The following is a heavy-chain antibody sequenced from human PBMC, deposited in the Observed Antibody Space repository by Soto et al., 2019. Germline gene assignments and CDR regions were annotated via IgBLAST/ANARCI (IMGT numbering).Heavy chain of an antibody. Sequence: QVQLVESGGGVVQPGRSLRLSCEASGLTFSRSGMHWVRQSPGKGLEWLAVISYDGSQRYYADSMKGRFTISRDNSKNTVYLQINSRRVEDTAVYYCAYQEGQWLPGEHWGRGTLVTVSS. D-gene: IGHD6-19*01. CDR3: AYQEGQWLPGEH. CDR2: ISYDGSQR. CDR1: GLTFSRSG. V-gene: IGHV3-30*03. J-gene: IGHJ1*01.